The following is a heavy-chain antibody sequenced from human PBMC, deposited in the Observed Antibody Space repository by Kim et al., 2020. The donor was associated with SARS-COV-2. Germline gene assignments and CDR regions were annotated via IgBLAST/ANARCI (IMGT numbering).Heavy chain of an antibody. D-gene: IGHD5-12*01. V-gene: IGHV1-69*13. Sequence: SVKVSCKASGGTFSSYAISWVRQAPGQGLEWMGGIIPIFGTANYAQKFQGRVTITADESTSTAYMELSSLRSEDTAVYYCASGVSRVATTEDAFDIWGQGTMVTVSS. CDR3: ASGVSRVATTEDAFDI. J-gene: IGHJ3*02. CDR1: GGTFSSYA. CDR2: IIPIFGTA.